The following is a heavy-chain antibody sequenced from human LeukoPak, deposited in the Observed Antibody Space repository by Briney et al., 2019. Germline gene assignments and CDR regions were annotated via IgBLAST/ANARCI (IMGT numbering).Heavy chain of an antibody. Sequence: KPSETLSLTCTVSGGSISSSSYYWGWIRQPPGKGLEWIGSIYYSGSTYYNPSLKSRVTMSVDTSQNQFSLKLSSVTAADTAVYYCARLGRALGVHYYYFDLWGRGTRVTVSS. CDR2: IYYSGST. V-gene: IGHV4-39*07. D-gene: IGHD3-10*01. CDR3: ARLGRALGVHYYYFDL. J-gene: IGHJ2*01. CDR1: GGSISSSSYY.